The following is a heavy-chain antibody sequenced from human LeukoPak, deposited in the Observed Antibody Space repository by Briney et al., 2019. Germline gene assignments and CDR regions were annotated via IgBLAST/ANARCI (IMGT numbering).Heavy chain of an antibody. CDR3: ARHDWFDP. D-gene: IGHD3-3*01. CDR1: GFPFSSHG. V-gene: IGHV3-23*01. Sequence: GGSLRLSCAGSGFPFSSHGMNWVRQAPGKGLEWVSGISPGGATYYADSVKGRFTISRDNSKNTLYLQMNSLRAEDAAVYYCARHDWFDPWGQGTLVTVSS. CDR2: ISPGGAT. J-gene: IGHJ5*02.